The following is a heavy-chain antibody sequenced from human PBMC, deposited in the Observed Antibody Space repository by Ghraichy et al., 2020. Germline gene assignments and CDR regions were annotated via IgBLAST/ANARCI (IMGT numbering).Heavy chain of an antibody. J-gene: IGHJ4*01. Sequence: ASVKVSCKASGYIFTNYDVNWVRQAPGQGLEWVGWISGHSGNTVYAQKVQGRVTMSTETSTSTAYMELRSLRSDDTAVYFCARGRDKGRQFDVWGHGTLVTVSS. CDR1: GYIFTNYD. CDR2: ISGHSGNT. CDR3: ARGRDKGRQFDV. D-gene: IGHD5-24*01. V-gene: IGHV1-18*01.